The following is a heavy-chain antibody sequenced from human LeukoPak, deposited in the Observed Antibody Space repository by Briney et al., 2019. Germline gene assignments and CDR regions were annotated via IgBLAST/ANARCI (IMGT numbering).Heavy chain of an antibody. J-gene: IGHJ4*02. V-gene: IGHV3-53*01. CDR2: IYKDGST. CDR3: AKIVVITGTDYFDY. CDR1: GFTVSHEY. Sequence: GGSLRLSCAVSGFTVSHEYMTWVRQAPGKGLEWLSVIYKDGSTYYADSVKGRFTISRDNSKNTVYLQMNSLRVEDTAVYYCAKIVVITGTDYFDYWGQGALVTVSS. D-gene: IGHD3-22*01.